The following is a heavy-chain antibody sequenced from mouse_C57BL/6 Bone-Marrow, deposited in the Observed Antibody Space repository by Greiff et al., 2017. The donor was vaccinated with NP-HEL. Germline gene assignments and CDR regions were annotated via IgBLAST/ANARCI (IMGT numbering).Heavy chain of an antibody. J-gene: IGHJ2*01. V-gene: IGHV1-42*01. CDR2: INPSTGGT. Sequence: EVQLQQSGPELVKPGASVKISCKASGYSFTGYYMNWVKQSPEKSLEWIGEINPSTGGTTYNQKVKAKATLTVDKSSSTAYRQLKSLTSEDSAVYYCARYTDYHDSNLYYFDHWGQGTPLTVSS. D-gene: IGHD1-1*01. CDR3: ARYTDYHDSNLYYFDH. CDR1: GYSFTGYY.